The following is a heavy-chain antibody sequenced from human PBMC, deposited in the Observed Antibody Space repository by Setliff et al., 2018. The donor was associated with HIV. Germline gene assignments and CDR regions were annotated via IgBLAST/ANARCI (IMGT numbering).Heavy chain of an antibody. J-gene: IGHJ3*01. CDR2: IYPNDFDT. V-gene: IGHV5-51*01. CDR3: AKAGRGIYYTGGYYYDGFDV. D-gene: IGHD3-22*01. Sequence: HGESLKISCETSGYIFTHYWIGWVRQMPGKGLECMGIIYPNDFDTKYSPSFQGQVTISADRSTNTAYLEWSSLKASDTAMYYCAKAGRGIYYTGGYYYDGFDVWGQGTMVTVSS. CDR1: GYIFTHYW.